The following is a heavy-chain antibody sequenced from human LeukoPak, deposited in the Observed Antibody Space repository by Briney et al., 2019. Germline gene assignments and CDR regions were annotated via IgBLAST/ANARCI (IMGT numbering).Heavy chain of an antibody. J-gene: IGHJ5*02. CDR1: GGSISSYY. CDR2: IYYSGST. D-gene: IGHD3-3*01. V-gene: IGHV4-59*01. Sequence: SETLSLTCTVSGGSISSYYWSWIRQPPGKGLEWIGYIYYSGSTNYNPPLKSRVTISVDTSKNQFSLKLSSVTAADTAVYYCARVNDFWSGYYSNWFDPWGQGTLVTVSS. CDR3: ARVNDFWSGYYSNWFDP.